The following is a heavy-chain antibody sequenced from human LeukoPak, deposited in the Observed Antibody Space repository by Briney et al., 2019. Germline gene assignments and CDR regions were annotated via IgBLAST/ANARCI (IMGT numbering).Heavy chain of an antibody. CDR2: IYYSGST. D-gene: IGHD6-19*01. J-gene: IGHJ4*02. Sequence: SETLSLTCTVSGGSISSYYWSWIRQPPGKGLEXIGYIYYSGSTNYXXXLKSRVTISVDTFKNQFSLKLSSVTAADTAVYYCARLGISVAGAFDYWGQGTLVTVSS. CDR3: ARLGISVAGAFDY. CDR1: GGSISSYY. V-gene: IGHV4-59*08.